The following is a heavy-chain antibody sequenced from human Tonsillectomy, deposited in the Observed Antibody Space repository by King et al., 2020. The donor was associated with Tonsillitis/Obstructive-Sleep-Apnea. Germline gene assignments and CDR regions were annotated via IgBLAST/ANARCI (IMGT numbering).Heavy chain of an antibody. CDR3: ACRYSGYEGDY. D-gene: IGHD5-12*01. V-gene: IGHV4-34*01. Sequence: VQLQQWGAGLLKPSETLSLTCAVYGGSFSGYYWSWIRQPPGKGLEWIGEINHSGSTNYNPSLKSRVTISVDMPKNQFSLKLSSVTAADTAVYYCACRYSGYEGDYWGQGTLVTVSS. CDR2: INHSGST. CDR1: GGSFSGYY. J-gene: IGHJ4*02.